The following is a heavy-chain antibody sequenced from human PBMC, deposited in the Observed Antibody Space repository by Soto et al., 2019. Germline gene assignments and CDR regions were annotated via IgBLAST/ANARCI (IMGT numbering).Heavy chain of an antibody. CDR3: TTDPRYYYDSSGYYYHFDY. Sequence: GGSLRLSCAASGFTFSSYAMSWVRQAPGKGLEWVSAISGSGGSTYYADSVKGRFTISGDDSKNTLYLQMNSLKTEDTAVYYCTTDPRYYYDSSGYYYHFDYWGQGTLVTVSS. CDR1: GFTFSSYA. J-gene: IGHJ4*02. D-gene: IGHD3-22*01. CDR2: ISGSGGST. V-gene: IGHV3-23*01.